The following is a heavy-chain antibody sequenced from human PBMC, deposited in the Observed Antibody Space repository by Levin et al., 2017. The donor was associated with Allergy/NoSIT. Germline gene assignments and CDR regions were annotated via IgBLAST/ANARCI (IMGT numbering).Heavy chain of an antibody. CDR2: ISHDGGHK. J-gene: IGHJ6*02. V-gene: IGHV3-30*01. D-gene: IGHD1-1*01. Sequence: GGSLRLSCTASEFALDTYAIHWVRQAPGKGLEWVTSISHDGGHKQYADSVMGRFTISRDNSKNMIYLEMNSLRPDDTAVYYCVRLRTTLGIYYYGLDVWGQGTTVSVSS. CDR3: VRLRTTLGIYYYGLDV. CDR1: EFALDTYA.